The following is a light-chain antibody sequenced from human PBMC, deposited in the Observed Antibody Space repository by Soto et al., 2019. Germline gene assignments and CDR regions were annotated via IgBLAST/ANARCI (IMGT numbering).Light chain of an antibody. Sequence: EIVLTQSPDTLSVSPWQRSTMCFSASQSVSSNLAWYQQKPGQPPRLLIYDASHRATGIPARFRGSGSGTEFNLTISSLQSEDFAIYYCRHYNNWPPETFGQGTKVDI. CDR2: DAS. V-gene: IGKV3D-15*01. CDR3: RHYNNWPPET. CDR1: QSVSSN. J-gene: IGKJ1*01.